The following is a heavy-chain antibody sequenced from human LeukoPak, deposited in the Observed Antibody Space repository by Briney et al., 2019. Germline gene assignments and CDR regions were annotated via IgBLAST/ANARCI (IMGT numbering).Heavy chain of an antibody. D-gene: IGHD5-24*01. CDR3: ARHVSRRDGYKSDY. CDR1: GGSISSSSYY. J-gene: IGHJ4*02. CDR2: IYYSGST. Sequence: SETLSLTCTVSGGSISSSSYYWGWIRQPPGTGLEWLGSIYYSGSTYYNPSLKSRVTISVDTSKNQFSLKLSSVTAADTAVYYCARHVSRRDGYKSDYWGQGTLVTVSS. V-gene: IGHV4-39*01.